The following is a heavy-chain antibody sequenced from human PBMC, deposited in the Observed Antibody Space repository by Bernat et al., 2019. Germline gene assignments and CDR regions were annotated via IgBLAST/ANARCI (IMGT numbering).Heavy chain of an antibody. D-gene: IGHD2-21*02. V-gene: IGHV3-30*02. Sequence: QVQLVESGGGVVQPGGSLRLSCAASGFTFSSYGMHWVRQAPGKGLEWVAFIRYDGSNKYYADSVKGRFTISRDNSKNTLYLQMNSLRAEDTAVYYCASAYCGGDCYSHAFDYWGQGTLVTVSS. CDR2: IRYDGSNK. J-gene: IGHJ4*02. CDR3: ASAYCGGDCYSHAFDY. CDR1: GFTFSSYG.